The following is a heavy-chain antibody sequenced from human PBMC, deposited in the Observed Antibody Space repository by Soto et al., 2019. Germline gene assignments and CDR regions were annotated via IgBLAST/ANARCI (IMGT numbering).Heavy chain of an antibody. D-gene: IGHD6-25*01. CDR3: ARSKLSGYPDFVNY. V-gene: IGHV1-46*01. CDR1: GYTFISYH. CDR2: INPSGGST. Sequence: ASVKVSCKASGYTFISYHMHWVRQAPGQGLEWVGIINPSGGSTSYAQKFQGRVTLTRDTSTGTVYMELSSLRSEDTAVYYCARSKLSGYPDFVNYCAQGTLVTVSS. J-gene: IGHJ4*02.